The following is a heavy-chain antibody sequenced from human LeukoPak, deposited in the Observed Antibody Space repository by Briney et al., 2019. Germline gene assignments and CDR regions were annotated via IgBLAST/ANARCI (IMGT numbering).Heavy chain of an antibody. D-gene: IGHD6-6*01. Sequence: ASQTLSLTCTVSGGSISSGDYYWSWIRQPPGKGLEWIGYIYYSGSTNYNPSLKSRVTISLDTSKNQFSLKLRSVTAADTAIYYCATFIGARFDYWGHGTLVTVSS. CDR1: GGSISSGDYY. V-gene: IGHV4-30-4*08. J-gene: IGHJ4*01. CDR3: ATFIGARFDY. CDR2: IYYSGST.